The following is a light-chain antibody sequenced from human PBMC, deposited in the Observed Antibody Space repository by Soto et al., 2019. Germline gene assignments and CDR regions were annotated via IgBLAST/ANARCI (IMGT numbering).Light chain of an antibody. V-gene: IGKV3-20*01. J-gene: IGKJ1*01. CDR2: GAS. CDR3: QQYINSPWT. Sequence: EVVLTQSPGALLFSPGEKATLSCGASQSVGSSSLAWYQQKPGQAPRLLIYGASTRATAIPDRFSGSGSGTEYTLTISRLEPEDFAVYYCQQYINSPWTFGQGTKVEI. CDR1: QSVGSSS.